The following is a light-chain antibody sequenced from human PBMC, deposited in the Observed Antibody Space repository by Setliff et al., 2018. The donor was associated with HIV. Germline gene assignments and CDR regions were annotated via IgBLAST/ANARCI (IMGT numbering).Light chain of an antibody. CDR2: DDS. CDR1: KIGSKS. J-gene: IGLJ1*01. Sequence: SYELTQPSSVSVAPGKTARITCGGNKIGSKSVHWYQQKPGQAPVLVVYDDSDRPSGIPERFSGSNSGNTATLTISRVEAGDEADYYCQVWDSSSDHYVFGTGTKVTVL. V-gene: IGLV3-21*03. CDR3: QVWDSSSDHYV.